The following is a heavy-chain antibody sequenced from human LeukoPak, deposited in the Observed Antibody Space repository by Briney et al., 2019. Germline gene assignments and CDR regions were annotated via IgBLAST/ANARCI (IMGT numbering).Heavy chain of an antibody. V-gene: IGHV3-30*04. D-gene: IGHD1-14*01. Sequence: GGSLRLSCAASGFTFSSYAMHWVRQAPGEGLEWVAVISNDGNNKHFADSVRGRFTISRDNSKNTLYLQMNSLRAEDTAVYYCARDLLLGNRYYFGMDVRGKGTTVTVSS. J-gene: IGHJ6*04. CDR1: GFTFSSYA. CDR2: ISNDGNNK. CDR3: ARDLLLGNRYYFGMDV.